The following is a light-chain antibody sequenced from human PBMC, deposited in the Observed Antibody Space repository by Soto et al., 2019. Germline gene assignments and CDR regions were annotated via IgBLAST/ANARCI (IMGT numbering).Light chain of an antibody. CDR2: GAS. J-gene: IGKJ2*01. CDR3: HQYGSSPPYT. CDR1: QSVSSSY. Sequence: EIVLTQSPGTLSLSPGERATLSCRASQSVSSSYLDWYQQKPGQAPSLLIYGASSRATGTPDRFSGSGSGKDLTITISRLEHEDFAAYYGHQYGSSPPYTFGQGTHLEIK. V-gene: IGKV3-20*01.